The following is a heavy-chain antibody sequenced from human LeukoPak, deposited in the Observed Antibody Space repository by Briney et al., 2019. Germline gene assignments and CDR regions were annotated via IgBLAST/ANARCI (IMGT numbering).Heavy chain of an antibody. Sequence: ASVKVSCKASGYTFTSYGISWVRQAPGQGLEWMGWISGYNGNTKYAQKFQGRVTMTRNTSISTAYMELSSLRSEDTAVYYCARVVGLARYCSGGSCYLDYWGQGTLVTVSS. V-gene: IGHV1-18*01. CDR2: ISGYNGNT. CDR1: GYTFTSYG. CDR3: ARVVGLARYCSGGSCYLDY. D-gene: IGHD2-15*01. J-gene: IGHJ4*02.